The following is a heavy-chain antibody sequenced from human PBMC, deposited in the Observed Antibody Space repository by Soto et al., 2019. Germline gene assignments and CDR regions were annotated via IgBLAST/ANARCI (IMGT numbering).Heavy chain of an antibody. D-gene: IGHD3-16*01. V-gene: IGHV1-69*01. CDR3: ARAAYTSRATQWLDP. CDR2: IIPVFGTP. Sequence: QVQLVQSGAEVKKPGSSVTVSCKASGGTFTNYGVTWVRQAPGQGLEWMGGIIPVFGTPNYAQKFQGRVTITADESRSTAYMELSSLRSEDTAVYYCARAAYTSRATQWLDPWGQGTLVTVSS. J-gene: IGHJ5*02. CDR1: GGTFTNYG.